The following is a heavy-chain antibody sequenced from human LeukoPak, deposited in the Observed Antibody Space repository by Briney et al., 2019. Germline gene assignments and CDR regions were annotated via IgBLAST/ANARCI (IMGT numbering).Heavy chain of an antibody. V-gene: IGHV3-23*01. CDR2: ISGDGGST. CDR3: VKDFGRNLGGPGY. Sequence: PGGSLRLSFAASGFTFSIYTMAWVRQAPGGGLGWVSGISGDGGSTYYADSVKGRFVISRDNSKITLYLQMNSLRAEDRAVYYCVKDFGRNLGGPGYWGRGTLVTVSS. D-gene: IGHD3-10*01. CDR1: GFTFSIYT. J-gene: IGHJ4*01.